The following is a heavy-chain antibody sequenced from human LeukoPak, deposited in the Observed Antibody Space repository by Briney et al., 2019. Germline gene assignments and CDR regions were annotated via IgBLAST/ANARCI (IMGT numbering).Heavy chain of an antibody. CDR3: ARLVYGSGSYSEGYFDY. CDR2: IYPGDFDN. D-gene: IGHD3-10*01. J-gene: IGHJ4*02. V-gene: IGHV5-51*01. Sequence: GESREISWKGSGYSFTSFWIGGVGQMPGKGLGWIGIIYPGDFDNRYRPPFQGRFPISADKSISTAYLQWSSLKASDTAMYYCARLVYGSGSYSEGYFDYWGQGTLVTVSS. CDR1: GYSFTSFW.